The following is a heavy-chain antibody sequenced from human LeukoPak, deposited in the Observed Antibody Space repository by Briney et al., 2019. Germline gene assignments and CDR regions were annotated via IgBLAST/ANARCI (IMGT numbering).Heavy chain of an antibody. D-gene: IGHD2-2*01. CDR3: AKDLVVVPTGPDY. J-gene: IGHJ4*02. V-gene: IGHV3-30*02. Sequence: PGGSLRLSCAASGFTFSSYGMHWVRQAPGKGLEWVAFIRYDGSNKYYADSVKGRFTISRDNSKNTLYLQMNSLRAEDTAVYYCAKDLVVVPTGPDYWGQGTLVTVSS. CDR2: IRYDGSNK. CDR1: GFTFSSYG.